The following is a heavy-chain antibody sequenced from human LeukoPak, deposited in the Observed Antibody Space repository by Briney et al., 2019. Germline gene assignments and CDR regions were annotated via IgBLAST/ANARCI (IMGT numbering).Heavy chain of an antibody. D-gene: IGHD6-13*01. V-gene: IGHV4-34*01. CDR1: GGSFSGYY. Sequence: SETLSLTCAVYGGSFSGYYWSWIRQPPGKGLEWIGEINHSGSTNYNPSLKSRVTISVDTSKNQFSLKLSSVTAADTAVYYCARGLIPRSYIAAAGTSLGYWGQGTLVTVSS. J-gene: IGHJ4*02. CDR2: INHSGST. CDR3: ARGLIPRSYIAAAGTSLGY.